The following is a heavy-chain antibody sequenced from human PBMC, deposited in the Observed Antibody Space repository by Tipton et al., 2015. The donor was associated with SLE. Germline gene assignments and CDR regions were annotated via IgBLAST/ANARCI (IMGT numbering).Heavy chain of an antibody. CDR3: ARGDMVVVPAAGGGYYYYMDV. J-gene: IGHJ6*03. CDR2: IHYTGST. CDR1: GGSITNTGHY. Sequence: TLSLTCTVSGGSITNTGHYWGWIRQPPGKGLEWIGSIHYTGSTYFNPSLRSRVTLSVDTSKNEVSLKLISVTAADTAVYFCARGDMVVVPAAGGGYYYYMDVWGKGTTVTVSS. V-gene: IGHV4-39*07. D-gene: IGHD2-2*01.